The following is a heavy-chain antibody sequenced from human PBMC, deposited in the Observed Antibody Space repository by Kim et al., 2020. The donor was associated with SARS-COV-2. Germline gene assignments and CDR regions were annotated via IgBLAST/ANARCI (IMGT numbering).Heavy chain of an antibody. Sequence: YYNPSLKSRVTISVDTSKNQFSLKLSSVTAADTAVYYCARHGDYYGSGNYWGQGTLVTVSS. J-gene: IGHJ4*02. D-gene: IGHD3-10*01. V-gene: IGHV4-39*01. CDR3: ARHGDYYGSGNY.